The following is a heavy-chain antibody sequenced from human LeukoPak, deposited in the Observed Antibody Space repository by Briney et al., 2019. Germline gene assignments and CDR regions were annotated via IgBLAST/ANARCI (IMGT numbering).Heavy chain of an antibody. J-gene: IGHJ4*02. CDR1: GLIFSSYA. Sequence: PGGSLRLSCAASGLIFSSYAMSWVRQAPGKGLEWVSSISAGGGTTNYADSVKGRFSISRDNSKNTLYLQMNSLRVEDKAIYYCAKLIGDESFWGQGTLVTVSS. CDR3: AKLIGDESF. V-gene: IGHV3-23*01. CDR2: ISAGGGTT. D-gene: IGHD7-27*01.